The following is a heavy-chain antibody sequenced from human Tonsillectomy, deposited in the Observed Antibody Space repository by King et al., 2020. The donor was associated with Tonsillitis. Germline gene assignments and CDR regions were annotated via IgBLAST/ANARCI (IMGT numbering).Heavy chain of an antibody. CDR3: ARVWSFYPFGYFDY. V-gene: IGHV3-7*01. J-gene: IGHJ4*02. D-gene: IGHD1-26*01. CDR1: GFTFSNYW. CDR2: IKQDGSEK. Sequence: VQLVESGGGLVQPGGSLRLSCAASGFTFSNYWMSWVRQAPGKGLEWVANIKQDGSEKYYVDSVKGRFTISRDNAKNSLYLQMNSLRAEDTAVYYCARVWSFYPFGYFDYWGQGTLVTVSS.